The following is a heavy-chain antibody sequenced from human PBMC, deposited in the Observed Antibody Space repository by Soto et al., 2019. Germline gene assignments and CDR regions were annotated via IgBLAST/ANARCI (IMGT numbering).Heavy chain of an antibody. Sequence: EVQLVESGGGLVLPGGSLRLSCASSGFTFSRYWMHWVRQVPGKGLVWVSRISSYGSDTHYSESVKGRFTISRDNAKNTLYLQMNSLRADDTAVYYCASNYAYAEGYYWYGIDVWGQGTTVTVSS. V-gene: IGHV3-74*01. J-gene: IGHJ6*02. D-gene: IGHD3-16*01. CDR1: GFTFSRYW. CDR3: ASNYAYAEGYYWYGIDV. CDR2: ISSYGSDT.